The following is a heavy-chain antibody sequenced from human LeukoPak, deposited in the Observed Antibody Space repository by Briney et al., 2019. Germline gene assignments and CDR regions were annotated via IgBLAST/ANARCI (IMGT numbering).Heavy chain of an antibody. J-gene: IGHJ4*02. CDR3: AKFSKGITMVRGARGSDFDY. Sequence: GVSLRLSCAASGFTFSSYSMNWVRQAPGKGLEWVSSISSSSSYIYYADSVKGRFTISRDNAKNSLYLQMNSLRAEDTAVYYCAKFSKGITMVRGARGSDFDYWGQGTLVTVSS. CDR1: GFTFSSYS. D-gene: IGHD3-10*01. CDR2: ISSSSSYI. V-gene: IGHV3-21*01.